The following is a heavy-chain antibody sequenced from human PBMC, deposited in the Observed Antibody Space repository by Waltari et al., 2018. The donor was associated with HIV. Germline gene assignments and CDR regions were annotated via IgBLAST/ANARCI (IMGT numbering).Heavy chain of an antibody. CDR3: ARLTSIGQRGPAAMSGYYYYGMDV. Sequence: QLQLPESGPGLVTPSEPLSLTCTVSCGSISSSSYYWGWIRQPPGRGLEWIVSIHYTGGTYNNPYLKGRVTISEDTAKTQFSLKLNAVTATDTAVDNCARLTSIGQRGPAAMSGYYYYGMDVWGQGTTVTVSS. J-gene: IGHJ6*02. CDR2: IHYTGGT. V-gene: IGHV4-39*01. CDR1: CGSISSSSYY. D-gene: IGHD2-2*01.